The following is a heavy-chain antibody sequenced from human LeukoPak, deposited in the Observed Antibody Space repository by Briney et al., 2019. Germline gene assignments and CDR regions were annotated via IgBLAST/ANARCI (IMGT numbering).Heavy chain of an antibody. D-gene: IGHD5-18*01. V-gene: IGHV3-21*01. J-gene: IGHJ4*02. CDR1: GFTFSSYR. Sequence: GGSLRLSCAASGFTFSSYRMNWVRQAPGKGLEWVSSISSSSSYIYYADSVKGRFTISRDNAKNSLYLQMNSLRAEDTAVYYCASSGYSFPGGTDYWGQGTLVTVSS. CDR3: ASSGYSFPGGTDY. CDR2: ISSSSSYI.